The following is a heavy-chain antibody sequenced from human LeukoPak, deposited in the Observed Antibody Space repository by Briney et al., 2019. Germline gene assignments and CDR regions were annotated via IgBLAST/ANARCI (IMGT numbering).Heavy chain of an antibody. J-gene: IGHJ4*02. CDR1: GFTFSSYG. CDR2: IWYDGSNK. CDR3: ARENPSLPFDY. Sequence: GGSLRLSCAASGFTFSSYGMHWVRQAPGKGLEWVAVIWYDGSNKYYADSVKGRFTISRDNSKNTLYLQMNSLRAEDTAVYHCARENPSLPFDYWGQGTLVTVSS. V-gene: IGHV3-33*01. D-gene: IGHD5/OR15-5a*01.